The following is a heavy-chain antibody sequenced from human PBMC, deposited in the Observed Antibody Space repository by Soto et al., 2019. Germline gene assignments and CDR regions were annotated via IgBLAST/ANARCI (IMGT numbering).Heavy chain of an antibody. D-gene: IGHD3-22*01. CDR3: ARGQDDSSKFFWFDP. CDR1: GGSISSYY. CDR2: IYYSGST. V-gene: IGHV4-59*01. Sequence: PSETLSFTCTVSGGSISSYYWSWIRQPPGKGLEWIGYIYYSGSTNYNPSLKSRVTISVDTSKNQFSLKLSSVTAADTAVYYCARGQDDSSKFFWFDPWGQGTLVTVSS. J-gene: IGHJ5*02.